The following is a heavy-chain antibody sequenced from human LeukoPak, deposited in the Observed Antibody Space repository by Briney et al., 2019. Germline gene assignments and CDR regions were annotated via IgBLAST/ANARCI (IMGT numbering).Heavy chain of an antibody. D-gene: IGHD5-18*01. V-gene: IGHV3-21*01. CDR1: GFTFSRHS. CDR3: ARGGDNYGYIFDY. Sequence: GGSLRLSCAASGFTFSRHSMNWVRQAPGKGLEGVSSISSSSIYIYYADSVKGRFTISRDNAKNSLYLQMNNRRAEDTAVYYCARGGDNYGYIFDYWGQGTLVTASS. CDR2: ISSSSIYI. J-gene: IGHJ4*02.